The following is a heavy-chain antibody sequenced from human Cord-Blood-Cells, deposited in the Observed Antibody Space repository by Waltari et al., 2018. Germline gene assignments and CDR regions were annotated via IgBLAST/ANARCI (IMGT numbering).Heavy chain of an antibody. Sequence: QVQLVQPGAEVKKPGASVKVSCKVSGYTLTELSMHWVRQAPAKGLEWMGGFDPEDGETIYAQKFQGRVTMTEDTSTDTAYMELSSLRSEDTAVYYCATDSSSSSWTGVGAFDIWGQGTMVTVSS. D-gene: IGHD6-13*01. CDR1: GYTLTELS. CDR2: FDPEDGET. CDR3: ATDSSSSSWTGVGAFDI. V-gene: IGHV1-24*01. J-gene: IGHJ3*02.